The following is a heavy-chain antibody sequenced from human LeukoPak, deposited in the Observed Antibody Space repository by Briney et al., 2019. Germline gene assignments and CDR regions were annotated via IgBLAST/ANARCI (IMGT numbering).Heavy chain of an antibody. CDR2: IIPIFGTA. CDR1: GYTFTSYY. Sequence: SVKVSCKASGYTFTSYYMHWVRQAPGQGLEWMGGIIPIFGTANYAQKFQGRVTITADESTSTAYMELSSLRSEDTAVYYCARDGEMATDYWGQGTLVTVSS. V-gene: IGHV1-69*13. D-gene: IGHD5-24*01. J-gene: IGHJ4*02. CDR3: ARDGEMATDY.